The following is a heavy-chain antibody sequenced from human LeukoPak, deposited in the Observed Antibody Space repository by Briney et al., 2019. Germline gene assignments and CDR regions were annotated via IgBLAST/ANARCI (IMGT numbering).Heavy chain of an antibody. CDR2: IIPIFGTA. Sequence: AASVKVSCTASGGTFSSYAISWVRQAPGQGLEWMGGIIPIFGTANYAQKFQGRVTITADESTSTAYMELSSLRSEDTAVYYCAGAVAGNYYYYGMDVWGKGTTVTVSS. D-gene: IGHD6-19*01. CDR3: AGAVAGNYYYYGMDV. V-gene: IGHV1-69*13. CDR1: GGTFSSYA. J-gene: IGHJ6*04.